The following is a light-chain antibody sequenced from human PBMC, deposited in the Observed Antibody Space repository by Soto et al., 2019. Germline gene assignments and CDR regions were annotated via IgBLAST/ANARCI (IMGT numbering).Light chain of an antibody. CDR2: GVT. V-gene: IGLV2-14*01. CDR3: SSHTSGSRYV. Sequence: QSVLTQPASVSGSPGQSLTISCTGTTSDIGFYDYVSWYQQYPGKAPKLLIYGVTIRPSGISNRFSGSKSGSTASLTISGLRDEDEADYYCSSHTSGSRYVFGSGTKVTVL. J-gene: IGLJ1*01. CDR1: TSDIGFYDY.